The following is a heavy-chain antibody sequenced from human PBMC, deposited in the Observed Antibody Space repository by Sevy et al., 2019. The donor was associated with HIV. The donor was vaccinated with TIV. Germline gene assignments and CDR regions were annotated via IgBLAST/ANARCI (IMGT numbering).Heavy chain of an antibody. CDR2: IKQDGSEK. Sequence: GGSLRLSCAASGLTFSSYWMSWVRQAPGKGLEWVANIKQDGSEKYFVDSVKGRFTISRDNAKNSLYLQMNSLRAEDTAVYYCARVSCSSTSCYSPKGGAYYCYYGMDVWGQGTTVTVSS. CDR1: GLTFSSYW. D-gene: IGHD2-2*01. CDR3: ARVSCSSTSCYSPKGGAYYCYYGMDV. J-gene: IGHJ6*02. V-gene: IGHV3-7*01.